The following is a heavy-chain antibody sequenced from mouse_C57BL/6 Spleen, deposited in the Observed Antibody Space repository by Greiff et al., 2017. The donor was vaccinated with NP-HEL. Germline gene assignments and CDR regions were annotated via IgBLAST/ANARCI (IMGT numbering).Heavy chain of an antibody. V-gene: IGHV1-42*01. D-gene: IGHD1-1*01. CDR2: INPSTGGT. CDR3: AREEITRYGSRNYAMDY. J-gene: IGHJ4*01. CDR1: GYSFTGYY. Sequence: DVKLVESGPELVKPGASVKISCKASGYSFTGYYMNWVKQSPEKSLEWIGEINPSTGGTTYNQKFKAKATLTVDKSSSTAYMQLKSLTSEDSAVYYCAREEITRYGSRNYAMDYWGQGTSVTVSS.